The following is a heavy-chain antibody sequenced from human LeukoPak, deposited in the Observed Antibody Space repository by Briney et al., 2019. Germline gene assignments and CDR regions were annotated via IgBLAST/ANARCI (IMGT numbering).Heavy chain of an antibody. V-gene: IGHV3-74*01. Sequence: PGGSLRLSCAASGFTLSSYWMHWVRQAPGKGLVWVSRINSDGSSTSYADSVKGRFTISRDNAKNTLYLQMNSLRAEDTAVYYCARAFFDSGSYYSLIDYWGQGTLVTVSS. CDR2: INSDGSST. D-gene: IGHD3-10*01. CDR1: GFTLSSYW. J-gene: IGHJ4*02. CDR3: ARAFFDSGSYYSLIDY.